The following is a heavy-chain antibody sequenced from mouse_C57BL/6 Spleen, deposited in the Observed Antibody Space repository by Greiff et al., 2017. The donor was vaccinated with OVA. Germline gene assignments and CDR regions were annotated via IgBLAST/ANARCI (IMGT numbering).Heavy chain of an antibody. J-gene: IGHJ3*01. CDR2: IWGVGST. Sequence: VMLVESGPGLVAPSQSLSITCTVSGFSLTSYGVDWVRQSPGKGLEWLGVIWGVGSTNYNSALKSRLSISKDNSKSQVFLKMNSLQTDDTAMYYCARQDSSGAYWGQGTLVTVSA. CDR1: GFSLTSYG. CDR3: ARQDSSGAY. D-gene: IGHD3-2*02. V-gene: IGHV2-6*01.